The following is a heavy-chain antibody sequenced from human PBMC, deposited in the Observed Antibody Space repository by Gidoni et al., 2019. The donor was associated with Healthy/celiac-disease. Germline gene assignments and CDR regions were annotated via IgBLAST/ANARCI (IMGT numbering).Heavy chain of an antibody. CDR2: IIPIFGPA. CDR3: ARVAMATLRGGGYYFDY. J-gene: IGHJ4*02. Sequence: QVQLVQSGAEVKKPGSSVKVYCKAAGGTFSSSAISWVRQAPGQGLEWMGGIIPIFGPANYAQKFQGRVTIPADKSTSTAYMELSSLRSEDTAVYYCARVAMATLRGGGYYFDYWGQGTLVTVSS. D-gene: IGHD5-12*01. CDR1: GGTFSSSA. V-gene: IGHV1-69*06.